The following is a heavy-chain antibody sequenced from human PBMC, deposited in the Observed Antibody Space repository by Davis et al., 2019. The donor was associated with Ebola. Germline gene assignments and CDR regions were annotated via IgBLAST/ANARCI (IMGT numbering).Heavy chain of an antibody. V-gene: IGHV3-30-3*01. D-gene: IGHD1-26*01. J-gene: IGHJ3*02. CDR1: GFTFSSYA. CDR3: ASGGSYSAAFDI. CDR2: ISYDGSNK. Sequence: GESLKISCAASGFTFSSYAMHWVRQAPGKGLEWVAVISYDGSNKYYADSVKGRFTISRDNSKNTLYLQMNSLRAEDTAVYYCASGGSYSAAFDIWGQGTMVTVSS.